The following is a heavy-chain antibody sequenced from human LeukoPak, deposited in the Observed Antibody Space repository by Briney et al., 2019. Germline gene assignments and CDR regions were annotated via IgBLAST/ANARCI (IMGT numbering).Heavy chain of an antibody. D-gene: IGHD3-3*01. CDR3: AKERRFLEWSIVGY. J-gene: IGHJ4*02. CDR1: GFTFSSYG. CDR2: IRYDGSNK. V-gene: IGHV3-30*02. Sequence: GGSLRLSCAASGFTFSSYGMHWVRQAPGKGLEWVAFIRYDGSNKYYADSVKGRFTISRDNSKNTLYLQMNGLRAEDTAVYYCAKERRFLEWSIVGYWGQGTLVTVSS.